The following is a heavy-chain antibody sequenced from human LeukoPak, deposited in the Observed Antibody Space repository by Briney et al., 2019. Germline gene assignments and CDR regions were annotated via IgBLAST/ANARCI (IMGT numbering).Heavy chain of an antibody. CDR1: GGTISSSSYY. V-gene: IGHV4-39*02. Sequence: PSETLSLTCTVSGGTISSSSYYWGWIRQPPGKGLEWIGSIYYSGSTYYNPSLKSRVTISVDTSKNLLSLKLSSVTAAIAAVYYCVRGINGPKWLVPYYFDYWGHGTLVTVSS. CDR3: VRGINGPKWLVPYYFDY. J-gene: IGHJ4*01. CDR2: IYYSGST. D-gene: IGHD6-19*01.